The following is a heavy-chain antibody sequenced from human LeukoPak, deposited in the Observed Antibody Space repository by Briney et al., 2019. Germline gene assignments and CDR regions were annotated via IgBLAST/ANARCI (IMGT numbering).Heavy chain of an antibody. D-gene: IGHD3-3*01. CDR2: IYHSGST. CDR3: ARHYEYYDFWSGDWGFDY. J-gene: IGHJ4*02. Sequence: PSETLSLTCTVSGYSISSGYYWGWIRQPPGKGLEWIGSIYHSGSTYYNPSLKSRVTISVDTSKNQFSLKLSSVTAADTAVYYCARHYEYYDFWSGDWGFDYWGQGTLVTVSS. CDR1: GYSISSGYY. V-gene: IGHV4-38-2*02.